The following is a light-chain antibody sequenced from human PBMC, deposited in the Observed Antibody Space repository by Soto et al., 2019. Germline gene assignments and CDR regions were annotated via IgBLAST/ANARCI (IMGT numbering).Light chain of an antibody. J-gene: IGKJ2*01. CDR2: GAS. CDR1: QSVNNN. CDR3: QQYNNLPPDT. Sequence: EIILTQSPASLSVSPGERATLSCRASQSVNNNLAWYQQKPGQAPRLLIYGASTRATGIPGRFRGSGSGTEFPRTITSLQSEDFAVYFCQQYNNLPPDTFGQGTKLEIK. V-gene: IGKV3-15*01.